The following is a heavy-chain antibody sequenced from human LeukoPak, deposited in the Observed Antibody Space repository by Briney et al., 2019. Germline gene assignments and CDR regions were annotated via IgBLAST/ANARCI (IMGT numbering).Heavy chain of an antibody. CDR3: ARAVATIADFDY. V-gene: IGHV1-2*06. Sequence: GASVKVSCKASGYTFTGYYMHWVRQAPGQGLEWMGRINPNSGGTNHAQKFQGRVTMTRDTSISTAYMELSRLRSDDTAVYYCARAVATIADFDYWGQGTLVTVSS. CDR2: INPNSGGT. CDR1: GYTFTGYY. J-gene: IGHJ4*02. D-gene: IGHD5-12*01.